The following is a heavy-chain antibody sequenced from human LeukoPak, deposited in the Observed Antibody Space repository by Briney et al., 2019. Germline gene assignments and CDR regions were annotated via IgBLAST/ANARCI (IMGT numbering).Heavy chain of an antibody. V-gene: IGHV3-30*02. J-gene: IGHJ6*02. CDR1: GFTFSSYG. CDR2: IWYDGSNK. D-gene: IGHD3-9*01. Sequence: LTGGSLRLSCAASGFTFSSYGMHWVRQAPGKGLEWVAVIWYDGSNKYYADSVKGRFTISRDNSKNTLYLQMNSLRPEDTAVYYCAKDRSILRYFKGRSYGMDVWGQGTTVTVSS. CDR3: AKDRSILRYFKGRSYGMDV.